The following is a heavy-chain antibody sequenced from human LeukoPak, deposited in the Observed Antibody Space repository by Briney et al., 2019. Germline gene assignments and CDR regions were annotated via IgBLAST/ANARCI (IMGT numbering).Heavy chain of an antibody. J-gene: IGHJ4*02. D-gene: IGHD3-22*01. CDR2: ISHDGNNK. CDR3: ARDPHSSDPDYFDY. V-gene: IGHV3-30*03. Sequence: GGSLRLSCAASGFTFSTYGMYWVRQAPGKGLEWVAVISHDGNNKYYADSVKGRFTISRDNSKNTLYLQMNSLRAEDTAVYYCARDPHSSDPDYFDYWGQGTLVTVSS. CDR1: GFTFSTYG.